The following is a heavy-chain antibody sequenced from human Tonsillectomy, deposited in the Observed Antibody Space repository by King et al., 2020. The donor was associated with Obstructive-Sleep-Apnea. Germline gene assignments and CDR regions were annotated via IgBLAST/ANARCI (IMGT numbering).Heavy chain of an antibody. J-gene: IGHJ5*02. D-gene: IGHD4-17*01. CDR2: ISGYNGNT. CDR1: GYTFSSYG. Sequence: VQLVESGAEVKKPGASVKVSCKASGYTFSSYGISWVRQAPGQGLEWMGWISGYNGNTNYAQKFQGRVTMTTDTSTSTAYMELRSLRSDDTAVYYCARDYDYGDYHQGLFDPWGQGTLVTVSS. V-gene: IGHV1-18*04. CDR3: ARDYDYGDYHQGLFDP.